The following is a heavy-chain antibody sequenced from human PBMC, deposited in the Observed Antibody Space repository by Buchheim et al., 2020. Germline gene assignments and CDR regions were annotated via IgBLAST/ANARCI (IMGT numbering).Heavy chain of an antibody. D-gene: IGHD3-10*01. CDR2: IIPILGIA. V-gene: IGHV1-69*02. Sequence: QVQLVQSGAEVKKPGSSVKVSCKASGGTFSSYTISWVRQAPGQELEWMGRIIPILGIANYAQKFQGRVTITADKSTSTAYMELSSLRSEDTAVYYCAIYGSGSLYYYYGMDVWGQGTT. CDR3: AIYGSGSLYYYYGMDV. J-gene: IGHJ6*02. CDR1: GGTFSSYT.